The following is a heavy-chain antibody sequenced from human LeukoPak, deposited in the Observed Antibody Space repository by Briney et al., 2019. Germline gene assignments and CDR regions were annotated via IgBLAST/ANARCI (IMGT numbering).Heavy chain of an antibody. CDR2: MNPNSGNT. Sequence: GVSVKVSCKASGYTFTSYDINWVRQATGQGLEWMGWMNPNSGNTGYAQKFQGRVTMTRNTSISTAYMELSSLRSEGTAVYYCARVVSGWSRYYYYYMDVWGKGTTVTVSS. CDR3: ARVVSGWSRYYYYYMDV. V-gene: IGHV1-8*01. J-gene: IGHJ6*03. CDR1: GYTFTSYD. D-gene: IGHD1-26*01.